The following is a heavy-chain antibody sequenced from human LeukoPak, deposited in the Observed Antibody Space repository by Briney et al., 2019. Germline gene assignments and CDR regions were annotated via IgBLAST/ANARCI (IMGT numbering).Heavy chain of an antibody. D-gene: IGHD2-8*01. V-gene: IGHV3-48*04. CDR1: GFTFSSYA. Sequence: PGGSLRLSCAASGFTFSSYAMSWVRQAPGKGLEWVSYISSSGGTIYYADSVKGRFTISRDNAKNSLYLQMNSLRAEDTAVYYCARDIKPYCTNGICYRMEYFQHWGQGTLVTVSS. CDR2: ISSSGGTI. CDR3: ARDIKPYCTNGICYRMEYFQH. J-gene: IGHJ1*01.